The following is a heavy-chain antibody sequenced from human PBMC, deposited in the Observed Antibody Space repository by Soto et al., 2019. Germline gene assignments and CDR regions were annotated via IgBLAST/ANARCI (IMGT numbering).Heavy chain of an antibody. CDR1: GYTFTSYA. Sequence: GASVKVSCKASGYTFTSYAMHWVRQAPGQRLEWMGWINAGNGNTKYSQKFQGRVTITRDTSASTAYMELSSLRSEDTAVYYCARDRRVDCTILYYRGRRTLVIGSS. CDR2: INAGNGNT. V-gene: IGHV1-3*01. D-gene: IGHD3-3*01. CDR3: ARDRRVDCTILYY. J-gene: IGHJ4*02.